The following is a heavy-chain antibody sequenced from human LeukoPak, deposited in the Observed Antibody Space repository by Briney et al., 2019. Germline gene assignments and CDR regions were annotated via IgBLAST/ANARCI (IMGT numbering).Heavy chain of an antibody. J-gene: IGHJ3*02. V-gene: IGHV3-53*01. CDR1: GLTLSANC. CDR3: ASGPFTRIVGSFDI. D-gene: IGHD3-22*01. Sequence: GGSLRLSCAASGLTLSANCMSWVRQTPGQGLEWVSSIYSDGDTYYTNSVKGRFTISRDNSKNRVYLQMNTLTAEDTARYYCASGPFTRIVGSFDIWGPGTLVTVSS. CDR2: IYSDGDT.